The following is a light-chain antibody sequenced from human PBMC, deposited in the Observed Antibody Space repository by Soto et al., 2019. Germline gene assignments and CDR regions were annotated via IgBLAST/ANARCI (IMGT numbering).Light chain of an antibody. CDR2: EGT. Sequence: QSALTQPASVSGSPGQSITISCTGTSSDVVNDLLVSWYQQQPGKAPKLMIYEGTKRPAGVSDRFSGSKSGNTASLAISGLQSEDEGDYYCATWDASLGWVFGGGTKLTVL. CDR3: ATWDASLGWV. CDR1: SSDVVNDLL. J-gene: IGLJ3*02. V-gene: IGLV2-14*02.